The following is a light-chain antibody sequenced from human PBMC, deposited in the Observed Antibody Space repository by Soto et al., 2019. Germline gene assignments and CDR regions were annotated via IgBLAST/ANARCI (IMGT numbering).Light chain of an antibody. CDR3: SSYTSSSTPLWL. V-gene: IGLV2-14*01. J-gene: IGLJ3*02. Sequence: QSALTQPASVSGSPGQSITISCTGTSSDVGGYNYVSWYQQHPGKAPKLMIYEVSNRPSGVSNRFSGSKSGNTASLTISGLQAEDEADYYCSSYTSSSTPLWLFGGGTQLTVL. CDR2: EVS. CDR1: SSDVGGYNY.